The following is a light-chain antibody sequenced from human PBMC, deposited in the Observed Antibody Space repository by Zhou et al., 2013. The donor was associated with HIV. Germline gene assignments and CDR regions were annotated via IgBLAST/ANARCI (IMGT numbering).Light chain of an antibody. Sequence: EIVLTQSPGTLSLSPGERATLSCRASQSVSSSYLAWYQQKPGRAPRLLIFDASTRATGIPARFSGSGSGTDFTLTISSLEPEDFAVYYCQQRGNWPLTFGGGTKVEIK. CDR3: QQRGNWPLT. CDR2: DAS. J-gene: IGKJ4*01. CDR1: QSVSSSY. V-gene: IGKV3D-20*02.